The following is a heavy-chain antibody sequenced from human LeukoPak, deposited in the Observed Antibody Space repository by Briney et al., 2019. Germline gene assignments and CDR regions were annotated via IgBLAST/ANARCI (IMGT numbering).Heavy chain of an antibody. CDR2: IYYSGST. J-gene: IGHJ5*02. D-gene: IGHD1-20*01. V-gene: IGHV4-38-2*02. CDR3: ARTGITGTTPSWFDP. CDR1: GYSISSGYY. Sequence: PSETLSLTCTVSGYSISSGYYWGWIRQPPGKGLEWIGYIYYSGSTNYNPSLKSRVTISVDTSKNQFSLKLSSVTAADTAVYYCARTGITGTTPSWFDPWGQGTLVTVSS.